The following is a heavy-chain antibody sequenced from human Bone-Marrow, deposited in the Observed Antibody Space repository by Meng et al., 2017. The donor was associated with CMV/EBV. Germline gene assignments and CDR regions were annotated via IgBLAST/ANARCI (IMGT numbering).Heavy chain of an antibody. V-gene: IGHV4-61*01. J-gene: IGHJ6*01. CDR1: GGSVSSGSYY. D-gene: IGHD2-2*01. CDR3: ARAYCSSTSCYHPYYGMDV. Sequence: SETLSLTCTVSGGSVSSGSYYWSWIRQPPGKGLEWIGYIYYSGSTNYNPSLKSRVTISVDTSKNQFSLKLSSVTAADTAVYYCARAYCSSTSCYHPYYGMDVWGQGTTVTVYS. CDR2: IYYSGST.